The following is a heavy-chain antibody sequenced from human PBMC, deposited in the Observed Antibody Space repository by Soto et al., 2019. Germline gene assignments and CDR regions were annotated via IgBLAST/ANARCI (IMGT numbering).Heavy chain of an antibody. CDR3: NSYPDFWGGHTPL. D-gene: IGHD3-3*01. V-gene: IGHV3-15*07. CDR1: GFSITNTW. CDR2: VKSKADGGTA. Sequence: EVQLVESGGGLVQPGGSLRLSCAASGFSITNTWMHWVRQAPGKGLEWAGRVKSKADGGTADYAAPVKGRFTVSRDDSKNTQDLQMNSQKMEFSSVDYCNSYPDFWGGHTPLWGQGTLVTVAS. J-gene: IGHJ4*02.